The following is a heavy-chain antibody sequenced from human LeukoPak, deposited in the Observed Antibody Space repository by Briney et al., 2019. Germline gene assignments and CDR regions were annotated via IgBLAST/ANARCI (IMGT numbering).Heavy chain of an antibody. CDR1: GGSFTGSY. CDR2: LNHSGST. CDR3: AGWLAQVPQKNGMDV. J-gene: IGHJ6*04. Sequence: SETLSLTSALYGGSFTGSYWSWIPDPPRERVEYILELNHSGSTTYNPSLKRRVTISVDTSKNQFSLNLSSVTAADTAVYYCAGWLAQVPQKNGMDVWGKGTTVTVSS. D-gene: IGHD2-2*01. V-gene: IGHV4-34*01.